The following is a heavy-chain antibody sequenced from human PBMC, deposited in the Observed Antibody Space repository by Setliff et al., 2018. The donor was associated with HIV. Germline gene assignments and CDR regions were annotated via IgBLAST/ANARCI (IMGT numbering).Heavy chain of an antibody. CDR3: ARGLRYFDWLTHLGAFDF. CDR1: GYTFTDYA. V-gene: IGHV1-3*01. Sequence: ASVKVSCKASGYTFTDYALHWVRQAPGQRLEWMGWTNAGNGNTKYSQKFQGRVTITRDKFASTVYIELSSLRSEDTAVYYCARGLRYFDWLTHLGAFDFWGRGTMVTVSS. J-gene: IGHJ3*01. CDR2: TNAGNGNT. D-gene: IGHD3-9*01.